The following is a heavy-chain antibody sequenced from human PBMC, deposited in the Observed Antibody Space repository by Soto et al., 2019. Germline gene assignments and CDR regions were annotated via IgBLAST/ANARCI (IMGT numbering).Heavy chain of an antibody. J-gene: IGHJ4*02. V-gene: IGHV3-7*01. CDR3: ARDLGYQTLDY. Sequence: EVQLVESGGGLVQPGGSLRLSCAASGLTFSSSWVSWARQAPGKGLEWVANIKQDGSEKYYLDSVKGRFTISRDNAKNSLYLQMNSLRAEDTAVYYCARDLGYQTLDYWGQGTLVTVSS. CDR1: GLTFSSSW. CDR2: IKQDGSEK. D-gene: IGHD6-25*01.